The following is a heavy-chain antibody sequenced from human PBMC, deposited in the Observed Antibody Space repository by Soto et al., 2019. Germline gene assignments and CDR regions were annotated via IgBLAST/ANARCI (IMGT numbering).Heavy chain of an antibody. J-gene: IGHJ6*02. CDR1: GYSFTSYW. CDR2: IYPGDSDT. Sequence: GESLKISCKGSGYSFTSYWIGWVRQMPGKGLEWMGIIYPGDSDTRYSPSFQGQVTISADKSISTAYLQWSSLKASDTAMYYCARSSGSGSYYNIYYGMDVWGQGTTVTV. D-gene: IGHD3-10*01. V-gene: IGHV5-51*01. CDR3: ARSSGSGSYYNIYYGMDV.